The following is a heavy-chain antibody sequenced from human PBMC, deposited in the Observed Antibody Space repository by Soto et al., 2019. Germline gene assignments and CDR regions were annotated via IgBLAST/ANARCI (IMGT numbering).Heavy chain of an antibody. CDR2: INHSGST. CDR1: GGSFSGYY. CDR3: ARETYGDYVGYFDP. Sequence: SETLSLTCAVYGGSFSGYYWSWIRQPPGKGLEWIGEINHSGSTNYNPSLKSRVTISVDTSKNQFSLKLRSVTAADTAVYYCARETYGDYVGYFDPWGQGIQVTVS. D-gene: IGHD4-17*01. V-gene: IGHV4-34*01. J-gene: IGHJ5*02.